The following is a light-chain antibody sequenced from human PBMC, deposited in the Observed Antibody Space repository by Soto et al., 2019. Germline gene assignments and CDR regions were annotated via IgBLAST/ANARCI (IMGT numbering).Light chain of an antibody. Sequence: EVVITQSPCTLSLSPRERVTLSCRASQSVSSNLAWYQQKPGQAPRLLIYGASTRATGIPARFSGSGSGTEFTLTISSLQSDDFAVEYCQQYNNWPRTFGQGTKVDI. CDR2: GAS. CDR1: QSVSSN. CDR3: QQYNNWPRT. V-gene: IGKV3-15*01. J-gene: IGKJ1*01.